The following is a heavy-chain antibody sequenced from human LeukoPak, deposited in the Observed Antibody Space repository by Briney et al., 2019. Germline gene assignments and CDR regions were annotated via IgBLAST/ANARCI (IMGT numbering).Heavy chain of an antibody. V-gene: IGHV4-59*01. J-gene: IGHJ4*02. CDR1: GGSISTYY. Sequence: SETLSLTCFVSGGSISTYYWSWIRQPPGKGLEWIGYNYNRGTTAYNPSLKSRVTISVDRSENQFSLSLTSVTAADTAFYYCAREKASAGPHFEHWGRGILVTVSS. CDR3: AREKASAGPHFEH. D-gene: IGHD6-13*01. CDR2: NYNRGTT.